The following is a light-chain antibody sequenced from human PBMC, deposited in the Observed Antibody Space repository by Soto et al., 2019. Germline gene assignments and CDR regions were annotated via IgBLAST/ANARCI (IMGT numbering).Light chain of an antibody. CDR1: SSDVGGYNY. J-gene: IGLJ3*02. Sequence: QSALTQAASVSGSPGQSITISCTGTSSDVGGYNYVSWYQQHPGKAPKLMIYEVSNRPSGVSTRFSGSKSGNTSSLTISGLKAEDEADYYCSSYTTSSTHWVFGGGTKLTVL. CDR3: SSYTTSSTHWV. CDR2: EVS. V-gene: IGLV2-14*01.